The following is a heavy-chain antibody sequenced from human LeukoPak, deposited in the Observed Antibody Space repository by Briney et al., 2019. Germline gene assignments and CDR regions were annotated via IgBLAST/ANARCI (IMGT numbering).Heavy chain of an antibody. Sequence: PSETLSLTCRVSGGSISSYSLSWIRQPPGKGLEWIGYIYNSGTTNHNTSLKSRVTMSVDTSKNQISLKLSSLTAADTAVYYCARNSSSRWGYYYMDVWGKGTTVTVSS. CDR2: IYNSGTT. V-gene: IGHV4-59*01. CDR1: GGSISSYS. J-gene: IGHJ6*03. D-gene: IGHD6-13*01. CDR3: ARNSSSRWGYYYMDV.